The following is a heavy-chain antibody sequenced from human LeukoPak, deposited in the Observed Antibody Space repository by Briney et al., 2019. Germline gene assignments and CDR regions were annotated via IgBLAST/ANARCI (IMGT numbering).Heavy chain of an antibody. D-gene: IGHD3-22*01. Sequence: ASVKVSCKASGGTLSSYAISWVRQAPGQGLEWMGGIIPIFGTAHYAQKFQGRVTITADEPTSTAYMELSSLRSEDTAVYYCARDKGGYYYDSSGYYSSYFDYWGQGTLVTVSS. V-gene: IGHV1-69*13. CDR1: GGTLSSYA. J-gene: IGHJ4*02. CDR2: IIPIFGTA. CDR3: ARDKGGYYYDSSGYYSSYFDY.